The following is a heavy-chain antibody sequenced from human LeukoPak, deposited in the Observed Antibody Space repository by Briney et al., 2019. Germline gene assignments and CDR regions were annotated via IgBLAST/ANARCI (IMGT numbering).Heavy chain of an antibody. V-gene: IGHV3-9*01. CDR1: GFTFDDYA. D-gene: IGHD6-13*01. CDR2: ISWNSGSI. J-gene: IGHJ4*02. Sequence: PGGSLRLSCAASGFTFDDYAMHWVRQAPGKGPEWVSGISWNSGSIGYADSVKGRFTISRDNAKNSLYLQMNSLRAEDTALYYCAKDMGEAAAGTSFDYWGQGTLVTVSS. CDR3: AKDMGEAAAGTSFDY.